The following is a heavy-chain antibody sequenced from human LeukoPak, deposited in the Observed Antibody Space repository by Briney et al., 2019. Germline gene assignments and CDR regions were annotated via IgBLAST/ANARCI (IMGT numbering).Heavy chain of an antibody. CDR2: IKEDGSEK. D-gene: IGHD2/OR15-2a*01. V-gene: IGHV3-7*03. CDR3: ARRGSTDY. CDR1: GFSFSGYW. J-gene: IGHJ4*02. Sequence: GGSLRLSCAASGFSFSGYWMTWVRQAPGKGLEWVANIKEDGSEKYYADFVKGRFTIARDNAKNSLDLQMNSLRAEDTAVYYCARRGSTDYWGQGTLVTVSS.